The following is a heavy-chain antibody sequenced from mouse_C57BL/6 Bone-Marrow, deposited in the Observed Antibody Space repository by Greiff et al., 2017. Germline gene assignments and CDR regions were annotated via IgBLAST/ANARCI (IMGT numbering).Heavy chain of an antibody. CDR2: INPNNGGT. J-gene: IGHJ1*03. V-gene: IGHV1-18*01. CDR3: ARPVVATKWYFDV. D-gene: IGHD1-1*01. CDR1: GYTFTDYN. Sequence: VQLKQSGPELVKPGASVKIPCKASGYTFTDYNMDWVKQSHGKSLEWIGDINPNNGGTIYNQKFKGKATLTVDKSSSTAYMELRSLTSEDTAVYYCARPVVATKWYFDVWGTGTTVTVSS.